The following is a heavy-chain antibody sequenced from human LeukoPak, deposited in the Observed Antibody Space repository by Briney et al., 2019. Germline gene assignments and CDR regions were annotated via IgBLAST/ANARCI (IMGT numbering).Heavy chain of an antibody. CDR1: GFSFSTQR. J-gene: IGHJ3*02. Sequence: GGSLRLSCAASGFSFSTQRMHWVRQAPGKGLVWVSYINIDERITGYADSVKGRFTISRDNAKNTLYLQMNSLRAEDTAVYYCARGNAHALDIWGQGTMVTVSS. CDR3: ARGNAHALDI. V-gene: IGHV3-74*01. D-gene: IGHD1-1*01. CDR2: INIDERIT.